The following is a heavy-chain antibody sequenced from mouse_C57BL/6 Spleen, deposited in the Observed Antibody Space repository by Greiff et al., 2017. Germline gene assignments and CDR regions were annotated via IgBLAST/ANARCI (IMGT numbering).Heavy chain of an antibody. CDR1: GFNIKDYY. CDR2: IDPEDGET. D-gene: IGHD2-4*01. J-gene: IGHJ2*01. V-gene: IGHV14-2*01. CDR3: ARSDYDDPLLGY. Sequence: DVKLVESGAELVKPGASVKLSCTASGFNIKDYYMHWVKQRTEQGLEWIGRIDPEDGETKYAPKFQGKATITADTSSNTAYLQLSSLTSEDTAVYYCARSDYDDPLLGYWGQGTTLTVSS.